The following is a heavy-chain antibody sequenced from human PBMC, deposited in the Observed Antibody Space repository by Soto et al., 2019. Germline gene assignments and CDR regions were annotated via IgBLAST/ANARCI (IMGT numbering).Heavy chain of an antibody. V-gene: IGHV1-8*01. CDR2: MNPNSGNT. J-gene: IGHJ3*02. Sequence: ASVKVSCKASGYTFTSYDINWVRQATGQGLEWMGWMNPNSGNTGYAQKFQGRVTMTRNTSISTAYMELSRLRSDDTAVYYCAREPNSSSWYSAFDIWGQGTMVTVSS. CDR1: GYTFTSYD. CDR3: AREPNSSSWYSAFDI. D-gene: IGHD6-13*01.